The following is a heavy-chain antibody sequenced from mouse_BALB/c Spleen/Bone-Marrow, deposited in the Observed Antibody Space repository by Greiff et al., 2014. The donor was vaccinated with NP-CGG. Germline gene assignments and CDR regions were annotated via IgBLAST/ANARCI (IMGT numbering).Heavy chain of an antibody. CDR1: GFNIKDTY. Sequence: EVQRVESGAELVKPGASVKLSCTASGFNIKDTYMHWVKQRPEQGLEWIGRIDPSNGNTNYDPKFQGKATITADTSSNTAYLQLSSLTSEDTAVYYCAPYYCGSSLFAYWGQGTLVTVSA. CDR2: IDPSNGNT. CDR3: APYYCGSSLFAY. J-gene: IGHJ3*01. D-gene: IGHD1-1*01. V-gene: IGHV14-3*02.